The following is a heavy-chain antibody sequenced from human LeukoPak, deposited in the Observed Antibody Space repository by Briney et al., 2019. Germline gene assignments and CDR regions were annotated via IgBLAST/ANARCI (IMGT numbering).Heavy chain of an antibody. CDR2: IKQDGSEK. J-gene: IGHJ4*02. CDR1: GFTFSSYW. V-gene: IGHV3-7*01. Sequence: GGSLRLSCAASGFTFSSYWMSWVRQAPGKGLEWVANIKQDGSEKYYVDSVKGRFTISRDNAKNSLYLQMNSLRAEDTAVYYCARDGRDFWSGYPFDYWGQGTLVTVSS. CDR3: ARDGRDFWSGYPFDY. D-gene: IGHD3-3*01.